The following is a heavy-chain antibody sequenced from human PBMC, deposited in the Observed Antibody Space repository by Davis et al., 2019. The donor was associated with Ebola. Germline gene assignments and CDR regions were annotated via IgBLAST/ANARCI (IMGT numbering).Heavy chain of an antibody. D-gene: IGHD6-25*01. V-gene: IGHV3-30*02. J-gene: IGHJ4*02. Sequence: GGSLRLSCVASGFTFSNYDMHWVRQAPDKGLEWVAYIRRDESLKKYADSVKGRFTVSRDNSKNTLYLEMDSLRGDDTAIYYCARDPAGSFDYWGQGSLVTVSS. CDR2: IRRDESLK. CDR1: GFTFSNYD. CDR3: ARDPAGSFDY.